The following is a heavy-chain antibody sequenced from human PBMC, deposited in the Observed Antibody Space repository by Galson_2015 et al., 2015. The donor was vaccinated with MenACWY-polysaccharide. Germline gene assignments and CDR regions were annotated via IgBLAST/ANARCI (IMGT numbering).Heavy chain of an antibody. CDR1: GFTFSNYG. J-gene: IGHJ4*02. Sequence: SLRLSCAGSGFTFSNYGMHWVRQAPGKGLEWVATMSHDGSKTYYADFVKGRFTISRDNSKNTLYLQMNSLRAEDTAVYYCAKGGAIWFTVDSWGQGTLVTVSS. V-gene: IGHV3-30*18. D-gene: IGHD3-10*01. CDR2: MSHDGSKT. CDR3: AKGGAIWFTVDS.